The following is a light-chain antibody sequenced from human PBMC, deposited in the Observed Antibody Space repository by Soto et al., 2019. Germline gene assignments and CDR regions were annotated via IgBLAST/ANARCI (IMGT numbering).Light chain of an antibody. CDR3: QSYDSSLSGSVV. Sequence: QSVLTQPPSVSGAPGQRVTISCTGSSSNIGAGYEVHWYQQLPGTAPKLLIYDNSNRPSGVPDRFSGSKSGTSASLAITGLQAEDEADYYCQSYDSSLSGSVVFGGGTKVTVL. CDR2: DNS. V-gene: IGLV1-40*01. J-gene: IGLJ2*01. CDR1: SSNIGAGYE.